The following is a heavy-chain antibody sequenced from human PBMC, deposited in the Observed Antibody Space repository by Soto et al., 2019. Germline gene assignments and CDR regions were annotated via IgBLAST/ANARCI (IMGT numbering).Heavy chain of an antibody. Sequence: PSETLSLTCAVYGGSFSAYYWSWIRQPPGKGLEWIGEINHSGSTNYNPSLKSRVTISVDTSKNPFSLKLSSVTAADTAVYYCARGRRRPLLNGMGVWGQGTTVTVSS. J-gene: IGHJ6*02. CDR3: ARGRRRPLLNGMGV. CDR2: INHSGST. CDR1: GGSFSAYY. V-gene: IGHV4-34*01.